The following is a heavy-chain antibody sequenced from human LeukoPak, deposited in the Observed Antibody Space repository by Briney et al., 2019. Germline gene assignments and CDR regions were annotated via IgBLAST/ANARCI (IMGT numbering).Heavy chain of an antibody. V-gene: IGHV3-21*01. CDR2: ISSSSSYI. CDR3: ASGIPQRH. CDR1: GFTFSSYS. J-gene: IGHJ4*02. D-gene: IGHD5-18*01. Sequence: NPGGSLRLSCAASGFTFSSYSMNWVRQAPGKGLEWVSSISSSSSYIYYADSVKGRFTSSRDNAKNTLYLQMNSLRAEDTAVYYCASGIPQRHWGQGTLVTVSS.